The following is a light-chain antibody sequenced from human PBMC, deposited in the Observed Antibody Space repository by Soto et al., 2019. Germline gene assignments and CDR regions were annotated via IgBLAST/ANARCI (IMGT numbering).Light chain of an antibody. Sequence: QSALTQPASVSGSPGQSITISCTGTSSGVGGYNYVSWYQQHPGKAPKLMIYDVRNRPSGVYNRFSGSKSVNTASLTISRLQAQDEADYYCSSYTSISTYVFGAGTKLTVL. CDR2: DVR. V-gene: IGLV2-14*01. CDR3: SSYTSISTYV. CDR1: SSGVGGYNY. J-gene: IGLJ1*01.